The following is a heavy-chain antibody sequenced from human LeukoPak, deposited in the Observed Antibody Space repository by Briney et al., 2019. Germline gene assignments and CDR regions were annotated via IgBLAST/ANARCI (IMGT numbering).Heavy chain of an antibody. D-gene: IGHD6-19*01. CDR1: SGSFSGYY. CDR2: INHSGST. CDR3: ARLSSGWYSGFDP. V-gene: IGHV4-34*01. Sequence: PSETLSLTCAVYSGSFSGYYWNWIRQPPGKGLEWIGEINHSGSTYYNPSLKSRVTISVDTSKNQFSLKLSSVTAADTAVYYCARLSSGWYSGFDPWGQGTLVTVSS. J-gene: IGHJ5*02.